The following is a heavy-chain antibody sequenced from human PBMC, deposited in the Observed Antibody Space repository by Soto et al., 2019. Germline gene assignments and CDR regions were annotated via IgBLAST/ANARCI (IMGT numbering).Heavy chain of an antibody. Sequence: GASVKVSCKASGYTFTSYYMHWVRQAPGQGLEWMGIINPSGGSTSYAQKFQGRATMTRDTSTSTVYMELSSLRSEDTAVYYCAGYDSSGYYYGAFDIWGQGTMVTVSS. CDR1: GYTFTSYY. V-gene: IGHV1-46*01. CDR2: INPSGGST. CDR3: AGYDSSGYYYGAFDI. J-gene: IGHJ3*02. D-gene: IGHD3-22*01.